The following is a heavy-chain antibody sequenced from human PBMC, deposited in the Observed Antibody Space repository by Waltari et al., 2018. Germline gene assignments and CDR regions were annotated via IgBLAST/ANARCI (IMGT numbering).Heavy chain of an antibody. CDR2: IYYSGST. Sequence: QLQLQESGPGLVKPSETLSLTCTVSGGSISSSSYYWSWIRQPPGKGLEWIGSIYYSGSTYYNPSLKSRVTISVDTSKNQFSLKLSSVTAADTAVYYCARHKGIVVVTPFDYWGQGTLVTVSS. CDR1: GGSISSSSYY. J-gene: IGHJ4*02. D-gene: IGHD3-22*01. CDR3: ARHKGIVVVTPFDY. V-gene: IGHV4-39*01.